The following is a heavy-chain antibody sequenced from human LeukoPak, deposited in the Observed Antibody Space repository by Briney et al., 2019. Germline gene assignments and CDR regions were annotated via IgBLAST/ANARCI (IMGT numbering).Heavy chain of an antibody. CDR2: INPDGSEK. J-gene: IGHJ3*02. Sequence: PGGSLRLSCEASGFILKNHWMTWVCQAPGKGLEWVAHINPDGSEKFYVDSVKGRFTISRDNAKNSLFLQLNSLRAEDTAVYYCARVWQYYYDYSAFDMWGQGTMVTVS. CDR1: GFILKNHW. CDR3: ARVWQYYYDYSAFDM. D-gene: IGHD3-16*01. V-gene: IGHV3-7*01.